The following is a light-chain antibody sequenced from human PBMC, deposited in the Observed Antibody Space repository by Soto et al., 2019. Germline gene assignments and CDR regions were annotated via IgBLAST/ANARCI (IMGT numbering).Light chain of an antibody. Sequence: QSALTQPASVSGSPGQSITISCTGTSSDVGGYKYVSWYQQHPDKAPKLIIYDVTNRPSGISNRFSGSKSGNTASLSISGLQAEDQPDHYYSTYTCTSSYVFGTGPKVTVL. J-gene: IGLJ1*01. CDR2: DVT. CDR1: SSDVGGYKY. V-gene: IGLV2-14*03. CDR3: STYTCTSSYV.